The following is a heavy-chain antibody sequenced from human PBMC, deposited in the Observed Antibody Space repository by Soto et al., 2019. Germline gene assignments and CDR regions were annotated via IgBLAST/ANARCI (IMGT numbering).Heavy chain of an antibody. CDR3: AREGESSGWYQFYYYMDV. Sequence: ASVKVSCKASGYTFTSYDSNWVRQATGQGLEWMGWMNPNSGNTGYAQKFQGRVTMTRNTSISTAYMELSSLRSEDTAVYYCAREGESSGWYQFYYYMDVWGKGTTVTVSS. CDR2: MNPNSGNT. V-gene: IGHV1-8*01. J-gene: IGHJ6*03. D-gene: IGHD6-19*01. CDR1: GYTFTSYD.